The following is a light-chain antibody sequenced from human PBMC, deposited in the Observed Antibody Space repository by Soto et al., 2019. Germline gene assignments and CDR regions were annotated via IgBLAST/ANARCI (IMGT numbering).Light chain of an antibody. CDR2: GAS. V-gene: IGKV3-15*01. CDR3: QQYNNWPGLT. CDR1: QSVSSN. Sequence: ERVMTQSPAALSVSTGEKATVCWRASQSVSSNLAWYQQKPGQAPRLLIYGASTRATGIPARFSGSGSGTEFTLTISSLQSEDFAVYYCQQYNNWPGLTFGGGTKLDIK. J-gene: IGKJ4*01.